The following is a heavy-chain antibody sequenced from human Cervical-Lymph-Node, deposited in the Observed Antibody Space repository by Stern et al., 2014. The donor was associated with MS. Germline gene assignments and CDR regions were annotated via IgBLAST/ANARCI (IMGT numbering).Heavy chain of an antibody. CDR1: GFPVSRDY. J-gene: IGHJ4*02. Sequence: EMQLVESGGGVIQPGGSLRLFCTASGFPVSRDYMTWVRQAPGKGPEWVSLITNVGSTFYTDSVKGRFTISRDDSKNTVYLHMTSLRAEDTAMYYCARDTSSPERSDWWGQGTLVTVSS. V-gene: IGHV3-53*01. CDR2: ITNVGST. CDR3: ARDTSSPERSDW. D-gene: IGHD1-1*01.